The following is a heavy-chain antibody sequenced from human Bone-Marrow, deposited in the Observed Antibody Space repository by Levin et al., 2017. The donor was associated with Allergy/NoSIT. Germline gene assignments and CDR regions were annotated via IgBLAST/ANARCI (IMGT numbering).Heavy chain of an antibody. V-gene: IGHV3-23*01. CDR3: AKEGANVYYYDSSGYPSGGMDV. CDR2: ISGSGGST. D-gene: IGHD3-22*01. CDR1: GFTFSSYA. J-gene: IGHJ6*02. Sequence: GESLKISCAASGFTFSSYAMSWVRQAPGKGLEWVSAISGSGGSTYYADSVKGRFTISRDNSKNTLYLQMNSLRAEDTAVYYCAKEGANVYYYDSSGYPSGGMDVWGQGTTVTVSS.